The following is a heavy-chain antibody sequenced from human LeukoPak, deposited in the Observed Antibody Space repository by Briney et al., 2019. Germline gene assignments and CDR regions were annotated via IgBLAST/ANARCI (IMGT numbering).Heavy chain of an antibody. V-gene: IGHV4-39*01. CDR2: IYYRGST. D-gene: IGHD3-10*01. CDR3: AREATMVRGVIIDY. CDR1: GGSISSSSYY. J-gene: IGHJ4*02. Sequence: SETLSLTCTVSGGSISSSSYYWGWIRQPPGKGLEWIGSIYYRGSTYYNPSLKSRVTISVDTSKNQFSLKLSSVTAADTAVYYCAREATMVRGVIIDYWGQGTLVTVSS.